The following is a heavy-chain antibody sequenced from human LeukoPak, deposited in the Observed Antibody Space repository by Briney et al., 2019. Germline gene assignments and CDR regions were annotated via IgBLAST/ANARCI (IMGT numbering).Heavy chain of an antibody. CDR1: GFTFSSYE. CDR2: ISGSGTTI. V-gene: IGHV3-48*03. Sequence: PGGSLRLSCAASGFTFSSYEMNWVRQAPGKGLEWVSYISGSGTTIYYADSVKGRFTISRDNAKNSLYLQMNSLRAEDTAVYYCAKSYPSIVTDASDYWGQGTLVTVSS. D-gene: IGHD6-6*01. J-gene: IGHJ4*02. CDR3: AKSYPSIVTDASDY.